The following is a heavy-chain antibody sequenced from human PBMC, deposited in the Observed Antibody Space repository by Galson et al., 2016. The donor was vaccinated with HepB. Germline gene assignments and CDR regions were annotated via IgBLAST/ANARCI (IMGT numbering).Heavy chain of an antibody. CDR1: GGTISSGNW. V-gene: IGHV4-4*02. D-gene: IGHD2-2*01. CDR2: IYHSGNT. Sequence: ETLSLTCAVSGGTISSGNWWSWVRQTPGNGLEWIGEIYHSGNTNYNPSLKSRVTISIDESKNHFSLKLTSVTAADTAVYYCARGEYQLLYTWFDSWSQGILVTVSS. J-gene: IGHJ5*01. CDR3: ARGEYQLLYTWFDS.